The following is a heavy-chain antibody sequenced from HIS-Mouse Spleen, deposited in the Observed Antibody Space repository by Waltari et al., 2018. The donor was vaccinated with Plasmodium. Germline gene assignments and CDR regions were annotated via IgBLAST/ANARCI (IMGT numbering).Heavy chain of an antibody. D-gene: IGHD1-26*01. Sequence: QVQLVQSGAEGKRPGASVTVSCQASGYTFSSYGTRWVPQAPGQGLEWMGWISGYNGNTNYAQKVQCRVTMTTDTSTSTAYMELRSLRSDDTAVYYCARLLPWVHGHFDYWGQGTLVTVSS. CDR1: GYTFSSYG. CDR3: ARLLPWVHGHFDY. J-gene: IGHJ4*02. CDR2: ISGYNGNT. V-gene: IGHV1-18*01.